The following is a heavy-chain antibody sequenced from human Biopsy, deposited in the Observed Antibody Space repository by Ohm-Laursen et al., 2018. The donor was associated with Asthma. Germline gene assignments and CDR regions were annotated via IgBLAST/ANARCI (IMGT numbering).Heavy chain of an antibody. D-gene: IGHD3-9*01. CDR2: INAANGNT. CDR3: ARTYFDFLTGQVHDAFAM. J-gene: IGHJ3*02. CDR1: GYTFINYA. V-gene: IGHV1-3*01. Sequence: ATVKISCNASGYTFINYAIHWVRQAPGHSLEWMGWINAANGNTKYSQKFQGRLTISRDTSASTAYMDLSSLRSEDTAVYYCARTYFDFLTGQVHDAFAMWGQGTMITVSS.